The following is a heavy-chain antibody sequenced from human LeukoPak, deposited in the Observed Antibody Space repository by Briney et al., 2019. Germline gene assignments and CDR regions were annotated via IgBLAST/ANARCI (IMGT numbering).Heavy chain of an antibody. CDR1: GFSFGDYA. J-gene: IGHJ4*02. CDR3: VSKITASYS. Sequence: GGSLRLSCTPSGFSFGDYAVKWVRQAPGKGLEWVGRTRNKVNSYSTEYAASVKGRFSISRDDSKSSLYLQMNSLKTEDTAVYYCVSKITASYSWGQGTLVIVSS. V-gene: IGHV3-72*01. CDR2: TRNKVNSYST. D-gene: IGHD3-16*01.